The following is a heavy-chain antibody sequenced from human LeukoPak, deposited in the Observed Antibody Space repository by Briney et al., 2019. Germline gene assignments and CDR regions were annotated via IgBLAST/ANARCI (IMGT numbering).Heavy chain of an antibody. V-gene: IGHV3-72*01. CDR3: AREYSSGWD. J-gene: IGHJ4*02. Sequence: PGGSLRLSCAASGFTFSDHYMDWVRQAPGKGLEWVGRSRDKGNSYTTEYAASVKGRFTISGDDSKNSLYLQMNSLKTEDTAVYYCAREYSSGWDWGQGTLVTVSS. CDR2: SRDKGNSYTT. D-gene: IGHD6-19*01. CDR1: GFTFSDHY.